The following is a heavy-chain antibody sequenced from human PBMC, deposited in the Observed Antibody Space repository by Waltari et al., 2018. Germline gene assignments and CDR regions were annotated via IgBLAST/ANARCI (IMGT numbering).Heavy chain of an antibody. D-gene: IGHD3-10*01. J-gene: IGHJ6*03. Sequence: QVQLVQSGAEVKKPGSSVKVSCKASVGTFSSYAISWVRHAPGQGLGWMGGIIPIFGTANYAQKFQGRVTITADKSTSTAYMELSSLRSEDTAVYYCARWGYYGSGSYSSYYYYMDVWGKGTTVTVSS. V-gene: IGHV1-69*14. CDR1: VGTFSSYA. CDR2: IIPIFGTA. CDR3: ARWGYYGSGSYSSYYYYMDV.